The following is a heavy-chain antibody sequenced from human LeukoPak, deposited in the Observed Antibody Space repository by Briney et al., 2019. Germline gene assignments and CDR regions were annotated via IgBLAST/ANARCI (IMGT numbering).Heavy chain of an antibody. Sequence: PGGSLRLSCAASGFIFSSYEMNWVRQAPGKGLQWISYISRGGDEIYYADSVKGRFTVSRDNAKNSLYLQMNSLRAEDTAVYYCARDRPDRGYSYGRDFDYWGQGPLVTVSS. CDR3: ARDRPDRGYSYGRDFDY. J-gene: IGHJ4*02. D-gene: IGHD5-18*01. V-gene: IGHV3-48*03. CDR1: GFIFSSYE. CDR2: ISRGGDEI.